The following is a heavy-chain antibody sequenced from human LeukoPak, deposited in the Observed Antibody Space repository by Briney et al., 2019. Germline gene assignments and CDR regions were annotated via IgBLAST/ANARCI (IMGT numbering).Heavy chain of an antibody. CDR1: GFTFSSYG. CDR2: ISSSSSTI. J-gene: IGHJ4*02. Sequence: GGSLRLSCAASGFTFSSYGMTWVRQAPGKGLEWVSYISSSSSTIYYADSVKGRFTISRDNAKNSLFLQMNSLRAEDTAVYYCARDGGYCTGSSCSRPYYFDYWGQGTLVTVSS. CDR3: ARDGGYCTGSSCSRPYYFDY. D-gene: IGHD2-15*01. V-gene: IGHV3-48*04.